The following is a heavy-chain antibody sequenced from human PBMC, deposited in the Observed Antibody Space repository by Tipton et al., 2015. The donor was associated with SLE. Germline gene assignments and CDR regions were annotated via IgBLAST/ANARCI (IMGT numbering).Heavy chain of an antibody. CDR3: AKDLRHGGTPFVDY. J-gene: IGHJ4*02. Sequence: SLRLSCAASGFTFSSFGMHWVRQAPGKGLEWVAFIRYDGSNKYYADSVKGRFTISRDNSKNTLYLQMNSLRAEDTAVYYCAKDLRHGGTPFVDYWGQGTLVTVSS. CDR2: IRYDGSNK. CDR1: GFTFSSFG. D-gene: IGHD1-1*01. V-gene: IGHV3-30*02.